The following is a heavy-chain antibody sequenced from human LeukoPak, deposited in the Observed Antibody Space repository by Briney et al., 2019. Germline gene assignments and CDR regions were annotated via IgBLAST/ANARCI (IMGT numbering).Heavy chain of an antibody. Sequence: GGSLRLSCAPSGFTFSSYTMSWVRQVPGKGLSWVSHISGSGGTTHYADSVKGRFTISRDNSKNTLYLQMNSLRAEDTAVYYCAKGNFESSGYYSNYFDYWGQGTLVTVSS. CDR1: GFTFSSYT. D-gene: IGHD3-22*01. CDR3: AKGNFESSGYYSNYFDY. CDR2: ISGSGGTT. V-gene: IGHV3-23*01. J-gene: IGHJ4*02.